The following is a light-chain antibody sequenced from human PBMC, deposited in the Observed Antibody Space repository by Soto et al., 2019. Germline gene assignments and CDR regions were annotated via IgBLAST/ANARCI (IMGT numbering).Light chain of an antibody. CDR1: QSVSGY. J-gene: IGKJ1*01. V-gene: IGKV3-11*01. Sequence: EIVLTQSPATLSLSPGETATLSCRASQSVSGYIGWYQQKPGQAPRLLIYADSNRATGIPARFSGSGSGTDFTLTISSLEPEDFAVYYCQQYGSSPRAFGQGTKVDIK. CDR2: ADS. CDR3: QQYGSSPRA.